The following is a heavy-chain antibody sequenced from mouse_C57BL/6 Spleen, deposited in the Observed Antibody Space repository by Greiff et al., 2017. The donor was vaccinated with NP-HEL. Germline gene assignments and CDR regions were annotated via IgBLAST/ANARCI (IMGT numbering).Heavy chain of an antibody. CDR2: ISSGSSTI. CDR1: GFTFSDYG. Sequence: EVKLVESGGGLVKPGGSLKLSCAASGFTFSDYGMHWVRQAPEKGLEWVAYISSGSSTIYYAYTVKGRFTISRDNAKNTLFLQMTSLRSEDTAMYYCATRRNWYFDVWGTGTTVTVSS. CDR3: ATRRNWYFDV. V-gene: IGHV5-17*01. D-gene: IGHD2-12*01. J-gene: IGHJ1*03.